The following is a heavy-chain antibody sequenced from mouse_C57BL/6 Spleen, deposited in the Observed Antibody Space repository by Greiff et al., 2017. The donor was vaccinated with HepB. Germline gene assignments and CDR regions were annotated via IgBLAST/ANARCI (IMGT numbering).Heavy chain of an antibody. J-gene: IGHJ1*03. Sequence: VQLKQSGPGLVQPSQSLSITCTVSGFSLTSYGVHWVRQSPGKGLEWLGVIWSGGSTDYNAAFISRLSISKDNSKSQVFFKMNSLQADDTAIYYCARNERRYWYFDVWGTGTTVTVSS. CDR1: GFSLTSYG. V-gene: IGHV2-2*01. CDR2: IWSGGST. CDR3: ARNERRYWYFDV.